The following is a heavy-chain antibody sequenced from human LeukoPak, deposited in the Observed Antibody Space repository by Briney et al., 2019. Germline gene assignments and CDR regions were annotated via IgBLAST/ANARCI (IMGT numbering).Heavy chain of an antibody. CDR2: ISAYSGNT. J-gene: IGHJ4*02. D-gene: IGHD3-22*01. CDR1: GYTFTNYG. CDR3: ARDYYYDSSGPFDY. V-gene: IGHV1-18*01. Sequence: ASVKVSCKTSGYTFTNYGINWVRQAPGQGLEWMGWISAYSGNTNYAQKLQGRVTMTRDTSTSTVYMELSSLRSEDTAVYYCARDYYYDSSGPFDYWGQGTLVTVSS.